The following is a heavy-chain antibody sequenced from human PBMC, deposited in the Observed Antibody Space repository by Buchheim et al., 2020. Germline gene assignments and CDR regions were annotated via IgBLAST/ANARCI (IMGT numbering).Heavy chain of an antibody. J-gene: IGHJ4*02. V-gene: IGHV3-30*18. CDR2: ISYDGSNK. D-gene: IGHD4-17*01. CDR3: AKDLTTVTLYYFDY. CDR1: GFTFSSYG. Sequence: QVQLVESGGGVVQPGRSLRLSCAASGFTFSSYGMHWVRQAPGKGLEWVAVISYDGSNKYYADSVKVRFTISRDNSKNTLYLQMNSLRAEDTAVYYCAKDLTTVTLYYFDYWGQGTL.